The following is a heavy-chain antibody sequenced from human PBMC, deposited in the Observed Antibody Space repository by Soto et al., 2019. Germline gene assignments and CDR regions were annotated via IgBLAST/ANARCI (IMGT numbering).Heavy chain of an antibody. CDR1: GFTFSSYG. CDR2: ISYDGSNK. D-gene: IGHD6-13*01. Sequence: QVQLVESGGGVVQPGRSLRLSCVASGFTFSSYGMHWVRQAPGKGLEWVAVISYDGSNKYYADSVKGRFTISRDNSKNTLYLQMNSLRAEDTAVYYCAKGEGFGIAAHFDYWGQGTLVTVSS. V-gene: IGHV3-30*18. J-gene: IGHJ4*02. CDR3: AKGEGFGIAAHFDY.